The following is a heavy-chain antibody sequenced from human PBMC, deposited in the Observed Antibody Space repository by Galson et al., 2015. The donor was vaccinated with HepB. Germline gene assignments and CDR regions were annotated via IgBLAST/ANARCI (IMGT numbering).Heavy chain of an antibody. CDR2: ISVGGGT. J-gene: IGHJ4*02. D-gene: IGHD2-15*01. CDR3: AKRYTTSSGGHFDY. Sequence: SLRLSCAASGFTFSSYALSWVRQAPGEGLEWGSAISVGGGTHYADSVKGRFTISRDSSKNTVYLQMNSLRAEDTALYYCAKRYTTSSGGHFDYWGQGALVTVSS. V-gene: IGHV3-23*01. CDR1: GFTFSSYA.